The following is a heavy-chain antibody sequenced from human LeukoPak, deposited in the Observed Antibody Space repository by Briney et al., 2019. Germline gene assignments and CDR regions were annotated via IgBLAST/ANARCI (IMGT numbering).Heavy chain of an antibody. CDR3: ASLRITAIKDY. CDR1: GFTFSSYS. V-gene: IGHV3-48*04. J-gene: IGHJ4*02. D-gene: IGHD5-18*01. Sequence: LAGGSLRLACAASGFTFSSYSMNWVRQAPGKGLEWVSYISSSGSTIYYADSVKGRFTISRDNAKNSLYLQMNSLRAEDTAVYYCASLRITAIKDYWGQGTLVTVSS. CDR2: ISSSGSTI.